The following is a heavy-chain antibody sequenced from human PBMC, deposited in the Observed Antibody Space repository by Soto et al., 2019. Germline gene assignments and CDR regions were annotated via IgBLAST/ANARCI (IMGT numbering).Heavy chain of an antibody. J-gene: IGHJ6*02. CDR1: GYTFISHG. V-gene: IGHV1-18*04. CDR2: ISAYNGNT. D-gene: IGHD5-12*01. CDR3: AREDVGPDGNDYSDYDMDV. Sequence: GASVKVSCKASGYTFISHGITWVRQAPGQGLEWMGWISAYNGNTNYAQKFQGRVTMTTDTSTSTVYMELRSLRSDDTAVYYCAREDVGPDGNDYSDYDMDVWGQGTTVTVSS.